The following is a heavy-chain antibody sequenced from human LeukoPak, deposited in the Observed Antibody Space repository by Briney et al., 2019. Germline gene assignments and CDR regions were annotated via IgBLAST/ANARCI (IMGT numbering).Heavy chain of an antibody. V-gene: IGHV3-23*01. Sequence: PGGSLRLSCAASRFTFSNYAMSWVRQAPGKGLEWVSAISGSGGSTYYADSVKGRFTISRDNSKNTLYLQMNSLRAEDTAVYYCASRNYYDSSGYYYYYFDYWGQGILVTVSS. CDR1: RFTFSNYA. CDR3: ASRNYYDSSGYYYYYFDY. CDR2: ISGSGGST. J-gene: IGHJ4*02. D-gene: IGHD3-22*01.